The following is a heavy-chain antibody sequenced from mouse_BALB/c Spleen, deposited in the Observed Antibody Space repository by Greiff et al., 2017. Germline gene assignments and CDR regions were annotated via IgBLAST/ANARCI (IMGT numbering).Heavy chain of an antibody. V-gene: IGHV5-17*02. CDR1: GFTFSSFG. J-gene: IGHJ4*01. CDR2: ISSGSSTI. Sequence: EVKLVESGGGLVQPGGSRKLSCAASGFTFSSFGMHWVRQAPEKGLEWVAYISSGSSTIYYADTVKGRFTISRDNPKNTLFLQMTSLRSEDTAMYYCARWDYGYGAMDYWGQGTSVTVSS. CDR3: ARWDYGYGAMDY. D-gene: IGHD1-2*01.